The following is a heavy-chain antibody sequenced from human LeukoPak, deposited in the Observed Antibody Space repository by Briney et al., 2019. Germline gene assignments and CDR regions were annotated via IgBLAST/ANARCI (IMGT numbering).Heavy chain of an antibody. CDR1: GFTFSNYW. J-gene: IGHJ4*02. V-gene: IGHV3-7*03. Sequence: GGSLRLSCAASGFTFSNYWMTWVRQVPGEGVEWVADIKEDGSERYHVDSVKGRFTISRDNAKGSLYLQMNSLRADDTAVYYCARGGALFIGYSGQGTLVTVSS. CDR3: ARGGALFIGY. CDR2: IKEDGSER. D-gene: IGHD3-16*02.